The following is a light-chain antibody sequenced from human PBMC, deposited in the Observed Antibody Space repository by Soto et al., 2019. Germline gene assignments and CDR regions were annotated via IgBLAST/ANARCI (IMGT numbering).Light chain of an antibody. J-gene: IGKJ1*01. Sequence: DIQMTQSPSTLSASVGDRVTITCRASQSISSWLAWYQQKPGKAPQVLIYKASSLESGVPSRFSGSGSGTEFTLTISSLQTDDFATYYCKQYDSYSWTFGRGTKVEIK. V-gene: IGKV1-5*03. CDR1: QSISSW. CDR2: KAS. CDR3: KQYDSYSWT.